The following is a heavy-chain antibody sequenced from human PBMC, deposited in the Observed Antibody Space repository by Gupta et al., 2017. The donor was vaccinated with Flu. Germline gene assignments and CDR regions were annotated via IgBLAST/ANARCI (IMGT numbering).Heavy chain of an antibody. CDR2: ISSSSSTI. V-gene: IGHV3-48*02. D-gene: IGHD5-18*01. CDR1: GFTFSSYS. Sequence: EVQLVESGGGLVQPGGSLRLSCAASGFTFSSYSMNWVRQAPGKGLEWVSYISSSSSTIYYADSVKGRFTISRDNAKNSLYLQMNSLRDEDTAVYYCARDWYTDMVLPHAFDIWGQGTMDTVSS. CDR3: ARDWYTDMVLPHAFDI. J-gene: IGHJ3*02.